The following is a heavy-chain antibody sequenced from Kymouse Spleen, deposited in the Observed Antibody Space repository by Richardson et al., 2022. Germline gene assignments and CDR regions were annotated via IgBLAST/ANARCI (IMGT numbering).Heavy chain of an antibody. CDR3: ARHGVYSYGFNWFDP. D-gene: IGHD5-18,IGHD5-18*01. V-gene: IGHV4-39*01. J-gene: IGHJ5*02. CDR1: GGSISSSSYY. CDR2: IYYSGST. Sequence: QLQLQESGPGLVKPSETLSLTCTVSGGSISSSSYYWGWIRQPPGKGLEWIGSIYYSGSTYYNPSLKSRVTISVDTSKNQFSLKLSSVTAADTAVYYCARHGVYSYGFNWFDPWGQGTLVTVSS.